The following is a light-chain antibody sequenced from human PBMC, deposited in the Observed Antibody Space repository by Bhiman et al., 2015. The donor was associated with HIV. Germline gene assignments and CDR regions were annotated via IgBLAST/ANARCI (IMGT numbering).Light chain of an antibody. CDR2: NDN. CDR1: NLGEKY. CDR3: QAWDSRTPYV. V-gene: IGLV3-1*01. J-gene: IGLJ1*01. Sequence: YELTQPPSLSVSPGQTASIACSGENLGEKYACWYQQKPGQSPIPVIYNDNLRPSGIPERFSGSNSGNTATLTISGTQPLDEADYYCQAWDSRTPYVFGPGTKVTVL.